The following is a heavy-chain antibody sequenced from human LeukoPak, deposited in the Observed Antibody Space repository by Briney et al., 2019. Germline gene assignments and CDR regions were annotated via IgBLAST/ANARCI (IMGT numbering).Heavy chain of an antibody. CDR1: GGSISSYY. D-gene: IGHD5-18*01. CDR2: ISHSGIT. CDR3: VRILMGYTYGSPDANYYYGMDV. V-gene: IGHV4-59*01. J-gene: IGHJ6*02. Sequence: SETLSLTCTVSGGSISSYYWSWIRQPPGKGLEWIGYISHSGITKYNASLKSRVTISVDTSKKQFFLKMNSVTAADTAVYYCVRILMGYTYGSPDANYYYGMDVWGQGTTVSVSS.